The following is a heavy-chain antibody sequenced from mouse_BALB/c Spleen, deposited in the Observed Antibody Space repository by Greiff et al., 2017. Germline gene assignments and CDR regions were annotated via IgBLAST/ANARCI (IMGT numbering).Heavy chain of an antibody. Sequence: EVKLVESGGGLVQPGGSLKLSCAASGFTFSSYTMSWVRQTPEKRLEWVAYISNGGGSTYYPDTVKGRFTISRDNAKNTLYLQMSSLKSEDTAMYYCARHYYGYWYFDVWGAGTTVTVSS. CDR3: ARHYYGYWYFDV. CDR1: GFTFSSYT. D-gene: IGHD1-1*01. J-gene: IGHJ1*01. CDR2: ISNGGGST. V-gene: IGHV5-12-2*01.